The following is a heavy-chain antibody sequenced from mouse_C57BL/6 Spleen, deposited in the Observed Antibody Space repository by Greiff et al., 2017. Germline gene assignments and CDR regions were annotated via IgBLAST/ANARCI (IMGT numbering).Heavy chain of an antibody. CDR1: GYTFTSYW. Sequence: QVQLQQPGAELVKPGASVKLSCKASGYTFTSYWMHWVKQRPGRGLEWIRRIDPNSGGTKYNEKFKSKATLTVDKPSSTAYMQLSSLTSEDSAVYYCAMAKGSSSWYFDVWGTGTTVTVSS. D-gene: IGHD1-1*01. CDR2: IDPNSGGT. J-gene: IGHJ1*03. CDR3: AMAKGSSSWYFDV. V-gene: IGHV1-72*01.